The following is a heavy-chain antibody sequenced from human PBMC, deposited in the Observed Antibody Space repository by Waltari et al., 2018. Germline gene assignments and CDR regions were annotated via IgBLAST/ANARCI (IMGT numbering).Heavy chain of an antibody. D-gene: IGHD2-15*01. V-gene: IGHV3-7*01. Sequence: EVQLVESGGGLVQPGGSLRLSCVASGFTSSAYWMSWVRQAPGKGLEWVANIKQDGNEKYYVDLVKGRFTISRDNAKNALYLQMDSLGAEDTAVYYCVRVSRYCTASSCSPLHAFDIWGQGTVVTVSS. CDR2: IKQDGNEK. J-gene: IGHJ3*02. CDR3: VRVSRYCTASSCSPLHAFDI. CDR1: GFTSSAYW.